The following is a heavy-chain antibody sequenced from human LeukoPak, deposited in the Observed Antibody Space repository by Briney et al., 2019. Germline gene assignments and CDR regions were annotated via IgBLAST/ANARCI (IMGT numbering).Heavy chain of an antibody. Sequence: ASVKVSCKASGGTFSSYAISWVRQAPGQGLEWMGRIIPILGIANYAQKFQGRVTITADKSTSTAYMELSSLRSEDTAVYYCARVLSSSRYEGQNWFDPWGQGTLVTVSS. CDR3: ARVLSSSRYEGQNWFDP. V-gene: IGHV1-69*04. CDR2: IIPILGIA. CDR1: GGTFSSYA. D-gene: IGHD6-13*01. J-gene: IGHJ5*02.